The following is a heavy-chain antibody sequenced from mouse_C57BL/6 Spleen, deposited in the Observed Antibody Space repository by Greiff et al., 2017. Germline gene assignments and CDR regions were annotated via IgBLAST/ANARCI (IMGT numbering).Heavy chain of an antibody. Sequence: EVQLQQSGAELVRPGASVKLSCTASGFNIKDDYMHWVKQRPEQGLEWIGWIDPENGDTEYASKFQGKATITADTSSNTAYLQLSSLTSEDTAVYYCTFDYDDGRFAYWGQGTLVTVSA. D-gene: IGHD2-4*01. CDR3: TFDYDDGRFAY. CDR1: GFNIKDDY. V-gene: IGHV14-4*01. J-gene: IGHJ3*01. CDR2: IDPENGDT.